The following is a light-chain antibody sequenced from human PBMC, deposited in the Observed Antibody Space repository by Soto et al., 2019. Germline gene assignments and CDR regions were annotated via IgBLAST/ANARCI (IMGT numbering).Light chain of an antibody. CDR2: GAS. J-gene: IGKJ2*01. CDR1: QSISSTY. Sequence: EIVLTQSPGTLSLSPGERATLSCRASQSISSTYLAWYQQKPGQAPRLLIYGASSRATGTPDRFIGSGSGTDFTLTISRLEPEDFAVYYCQQYGASPIYTFGQGTKLEIK. CDR3: QQYGASPIYT. V-gene: IGKV3-20*01.